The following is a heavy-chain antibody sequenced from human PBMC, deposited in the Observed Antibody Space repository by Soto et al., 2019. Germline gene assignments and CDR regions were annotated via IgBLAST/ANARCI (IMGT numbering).Heavy chain of an antibody. D-gene: IGHD6-19*01. CDR2: INPVSGGT. CDR1: GYRFSDYY. J-gene: IGHJ5*02. Sequence: ASVKVSCTASGYRFSDYYLHWVRQAPGQGLEWMAWINPVSGGTNYAQKFQGRVTMTGDTSTSTVYLELTGLRHDVTAVYYCERDVQTPRFGWKYEHCFDPWGQGPLVTVSS. CDR3: ERDVQTPRFGWKYEHCFDP. V-gene: IGHV1-2*02.